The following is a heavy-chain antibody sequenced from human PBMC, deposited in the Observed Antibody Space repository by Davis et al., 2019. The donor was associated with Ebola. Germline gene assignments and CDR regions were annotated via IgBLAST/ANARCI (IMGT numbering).Heavy chain of an antibody. J-gene: IGHJ5*02. CDR3: ARDFFASGAYGYLDP. CDR2: ISGDFYT. D-gene: IGHD5-24*01. Sequence: GGSLRLSCAASGFNFRDYHMSWIRQAPGKGLEWLSNISGDFYTKYADSVKGRFTISRDNVKKSVYLQLNSLTVEDTAVYYCARDFFASGAYGYLDPWGQGTLVTVSS. CDR1: GFNFRDYH. V-gene: IGHV3-11*06.